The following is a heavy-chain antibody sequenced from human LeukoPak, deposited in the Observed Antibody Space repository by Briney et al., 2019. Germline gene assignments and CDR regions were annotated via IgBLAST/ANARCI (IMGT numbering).Heavy chain of an antibody. CDR2: FDPEDGET. CDR3: ATEYDYGDYRAGSWFDY. D-gene: IGHD4-17*01. V-gene: IGHV1-24*01. Sequence: ASVNVSCKVSVYTLTELSMHWVRQAPGKGLEWMGGFDPEDGETIYAQKFQGRVTMTEDTSTDTAYMELSSLRSEDTAVYYCATEYDYGDYRAGSWFDYWGQGTLVTVSS. J-gene: IGHJ4*02. CDR1: VYTLTELS.